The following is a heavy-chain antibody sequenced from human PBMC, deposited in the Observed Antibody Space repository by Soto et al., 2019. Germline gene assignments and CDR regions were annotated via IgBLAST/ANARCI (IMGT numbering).Heavy chain of an antibody. J-gene: IGHJ4*02. CDR1: GFTFSSYA. Sequence: GGSLRLSCAASGFTFSSYAMSWVRQAPGKGLEWVSAISGSGGSTYYADSVKGRFTISRDNSKNKLYLQMNSLRAEDTAVYYSVNSIGVVIIVSLMSFDYWGQGTLVTAPQ. CDR3: VNSIGVVIIVSLMSFDY. CDR2: ISGSGGST. D-gene: IGHD3-3*01. V-gene: IGHV3-23*01.